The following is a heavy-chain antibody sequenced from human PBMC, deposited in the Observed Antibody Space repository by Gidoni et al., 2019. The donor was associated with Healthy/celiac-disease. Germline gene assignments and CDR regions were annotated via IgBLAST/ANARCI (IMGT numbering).Heavy chain of an antibody. V-gene: IGHV1-18*04. CDR1: GYTFTSYG. D-gene: IGHD2-21*02. CDR3: ARGLQTVTAIGLDAFDI. CDR2: ISAYNGNT. Sequence: QVQLVQSGAEVKKPGASVKVSCKASGYTFTSYGISCVRQAPGQGLEWMGWISAYNGNTNYAQKLQGRVTMTTNTSTSKAYMELRSLRSDDTAVYYCARGLQTVTAIGLDAFDIWGQGTMVTVSS. J-gene: IGHJ3*02.